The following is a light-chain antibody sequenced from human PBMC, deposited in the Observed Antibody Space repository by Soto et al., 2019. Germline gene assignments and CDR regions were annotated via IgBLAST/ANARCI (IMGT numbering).Light chain of an antibody. J-gene: IGKJ1*01. V-gene: IGKV1-5*01. CDR1: QSISTY. Sequence: TRTPSPLSRSXGHRFPTPGRASQSISTYLIWYQQKPGKAPKLLIYDVSSLESGVPSRFSGSGSGTEFTLTISSLQPDDSATYYCQQSNTFWPFGQGTKV. CDR2: DVS. CDR3: QQSNTFWP.